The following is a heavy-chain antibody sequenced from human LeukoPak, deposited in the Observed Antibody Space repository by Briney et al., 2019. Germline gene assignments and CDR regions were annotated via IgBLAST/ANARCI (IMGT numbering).Heavy chain of an antibody. CDR2: INPSGGST. Sequence: ASVKVSCKASGYTFTSYYMHWVRQAPGQGLEWMGIINPSGGSTSYAQKFQGRVTMTRDTSTSTVYMELSSLRSEDTAVYYCARDPHYYDSSGYRVNWFDPWGQGTLVTVSS. V-gene: IGHV1-46*01. J-gene: IGHJ5*02. CDR3: ARDPHYYDSSGYRVNWFDP. D-gene: IGHD3-22*01. CDR1: GYTFTSYY.